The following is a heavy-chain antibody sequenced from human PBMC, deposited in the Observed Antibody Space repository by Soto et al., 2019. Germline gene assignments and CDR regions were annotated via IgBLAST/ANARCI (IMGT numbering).Heavy chain of an antibody. D-gene: IGHD6-6*01. V-gene: IGHV3-48*03. CDR2: ISSDDSTI. CDR3: ARDRLAMGDV. CDR1: GFALSYYA. Sequence: HPGGSLRLSCAASGFALSYYAMNWVRQAPGEGLEWVSYISSDDSTIYYADSVKGRFTISRDNAKNSLYLQINGLRAEDTAIYYCARDRLAMGDVWGQGTTVTVSS. J-gene: IGHJ6*02.